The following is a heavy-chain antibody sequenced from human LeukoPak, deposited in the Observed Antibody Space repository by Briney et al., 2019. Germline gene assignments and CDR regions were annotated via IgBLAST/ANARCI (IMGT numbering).Heavy chain of an antibody. Sequence: ASVRVSCKASGYTFTNYAMNWVRQAPGQGLEWMGWINTNTGNPTYAQGFTGRFVFSLDTSVSTAYLQISSLKADDTAFYYCTRDDPLSSYTAYFDPWGQGTLVTVSS. V-gene: IGHV7-4-1*02. J-gene: IGHJ5*02. D-gene: IGHD6-6*01. CDR1: GYTFTNYA. CDR3: TRDDPLSSYTAYFDP. CDR2: INTNTGNP.